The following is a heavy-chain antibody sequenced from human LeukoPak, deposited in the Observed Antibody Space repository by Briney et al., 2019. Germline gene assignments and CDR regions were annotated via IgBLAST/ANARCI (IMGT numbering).Heavy chain of an antibody. CDR3: AQAGYYYYGLDV. J-gene: IGHJ6*02. CDR2: IWYDGSNK. CDR1: GFTFSSYG. V-gene: IGHV3-33*01. Sequence: PGGSLRLSCAASGFTFSSYGMHWVRQAPGKALEWVAVIWYDGSNKYYADSVKGRFTISRDNSKNTLYLQMKSLRAEDTAVYYCAQAGYYYYGLDVWGQGTTVTDSS.